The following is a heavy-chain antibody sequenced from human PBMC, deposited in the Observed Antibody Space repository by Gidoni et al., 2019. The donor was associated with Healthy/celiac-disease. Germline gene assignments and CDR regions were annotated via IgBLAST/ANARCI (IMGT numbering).Heavy chain of an antibody. D-gene: IGHD6-13*01. CDR3: AKGGVAADYYYGMDV. Sequence: EVQLLESGGGLVQPGGSLRLSCAASGFTFSSYAMSWVRQAPGKGLEWVSDIRGSGVSTYDADSVKGRFTISRDNSNNTLYLQMNSLRAEDTAVYYCAKGGVAADYYYGMDVWGQGTTVTVSS. V-gene: IGHV3-23*01. CDR2: IRGSGVST. CDR1: GFTFSSYA. J-gene: IGHJ6*02.